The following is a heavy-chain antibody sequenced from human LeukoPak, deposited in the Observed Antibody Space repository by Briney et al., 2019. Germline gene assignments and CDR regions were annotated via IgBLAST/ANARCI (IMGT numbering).Heavy chain of an antibody. D-gene: IGHD2-15*01. Sequence: PWASVKVSCKASGYTFTGYYMHWVRQAPGQGLEWMGWINPNSGGTNYAQKFQGRVTMTRNTSISTAYMELSSLRSEDTAVYYCARAGGYCGRISCPYYFDYWGQGSLVAVSS. CDR3: ARAGGYCGRISCPYYFDY. CDR1: GYTFTGYY. J-gene: IGHJ4*02. V-gene: IGHV1-2*02. CDR2: INPNSGGT.